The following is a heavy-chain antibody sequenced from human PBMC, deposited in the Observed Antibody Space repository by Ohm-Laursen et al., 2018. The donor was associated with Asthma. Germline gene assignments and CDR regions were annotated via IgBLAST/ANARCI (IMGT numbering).Heavy chain of an antibody. V-gene: IGHV3-33*08. CDR1: GFIFSDYD. CDR2: IWYDGSNK. CDR3: ASGGWFGELTAFDI. Sequence: SLRLSCAASGFIFSDYDMHWVRQAPGKGLEWVAVIWYDGSNKYYADSVKGRFTISRDNSKNTLYLQMNSLRAEDTAVYYCASGGWFGELTAFDIWGQGTMVTVSS. J-gene: IGHJ3*02. D-gene: IGHD3-10*01.